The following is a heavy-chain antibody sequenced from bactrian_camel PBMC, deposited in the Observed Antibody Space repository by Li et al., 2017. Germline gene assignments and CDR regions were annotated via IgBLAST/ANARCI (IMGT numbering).Heavy chain of an antibody. CDR1: GFAFRVNW. Sequence: VQLVESGGGLVQPGGSLTLSCAASGFAFRVNWMSWVRQAPGKGLEWVSNIYSDGSKTYYADSVKGRFTISRDNAKNTVYLQMNSLEPEDTSVYYCARALQWGDLAIFGYWGQGTQVTVS. CDR3: ARALQWGDLAIFGY. CDR2: IYSDGSKT. J-gene: IGHJ4*01. D-gene: IGHD2*01. V-gene: IGHV3S6*01.